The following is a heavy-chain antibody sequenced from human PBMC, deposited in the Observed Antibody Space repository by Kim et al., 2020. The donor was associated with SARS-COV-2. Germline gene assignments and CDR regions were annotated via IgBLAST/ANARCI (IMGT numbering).Heavy chain of an antibody. Sequence: GGSLRLSCAASGFTLSSYWMHWVRQAPGKGLMWVSRISGDGSSTSYADSVKGRFTISRDNAKNTLYLQMNSLRVEDTAVYYCARRAYSSGWWYFDYWGQGTLVTVSS. V-gene: IGHV3-74*01. J-gene: IGHJ4*02. CDR1: GFTLSSYW. CDR2: ISGDGSST. CDR3: ARRAYSSGWWYFDY. D-gene: IGHD6-19*01.